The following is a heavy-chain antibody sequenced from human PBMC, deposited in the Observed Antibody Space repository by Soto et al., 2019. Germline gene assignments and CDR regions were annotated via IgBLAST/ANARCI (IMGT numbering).Heavy chain of an antibody. Sequence: SETLSLTGTVSGDSIRNSYFSWAWIRQPPGRGLEWIGYIYYIGATNYNPSLKSRVTISADMSKNQFSLTLRFLTAADTDVYSCARQWCRGRYCSAFDLWGQGTMLAVSS. CDR3: ARQWCRGRYCSAFDL. CDR1: GDSIRNSYFS. CDR2: IYYIGAT. D-gene: IGHD2-21*02. J-gene: IGHJ3*01. V-gene: IGHV4-39*01.